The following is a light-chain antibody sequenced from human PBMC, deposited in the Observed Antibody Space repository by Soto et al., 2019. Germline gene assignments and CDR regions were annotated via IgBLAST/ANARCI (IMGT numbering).Light chain of an antibody. CDR3: SSYTSSRTLYV. CDR1: SSDVGGYNY. Sequence: HSALTQPGSVSGYRRQSITISCTRTSSDVGGYNYVSWYQQHPGKAPKLMIYEVSNRPSGVSNRFSGSKSGNTASLTISGLQAEDEADYYCSSYTSSRTLYVLGTGTKVTVL. CDR2: EVS. J-gene: IGLJ1*01. V-gene: IGLV2-14*01.